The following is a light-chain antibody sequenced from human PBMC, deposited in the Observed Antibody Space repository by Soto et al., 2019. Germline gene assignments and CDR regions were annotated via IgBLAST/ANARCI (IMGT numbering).Light chain of an antibody. V-gene: IGKV3-20*01. CDR2: EAS. Sequence: EIVMTQSPGTLSLSPGERATLYCRASQSVSSSSLAWYQQNPGQAPRLLIYEASSRATGIPDRFSGSGSGTDFTLTISRLEPEDFAVYYCQQYGSSGTFGQGTKVDIK. J-gene: IGKJ1*01. CDR3: QQYGSSGT. CDR1: QSVSSSS.